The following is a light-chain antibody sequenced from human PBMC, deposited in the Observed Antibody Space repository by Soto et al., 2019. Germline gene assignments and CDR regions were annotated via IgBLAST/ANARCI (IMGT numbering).Light chain of an antibody. CDR3: SSHTSVNTRV. CDR1: SSDVGSYDY. Sequence: QSVLTQPASVSGSPVQSIAISCTSTSSDVGSYDYVSWYQQHPDKAPKLMIYEVTQRPSGVSNRFSGSKSGNTASLTISGLQAEDEADYYCSSHTSVNTRVFGTGTKVTVL. J-gene: IGLJ1*01. CDR2: EVT. V-gene: IGLV2-14*01.